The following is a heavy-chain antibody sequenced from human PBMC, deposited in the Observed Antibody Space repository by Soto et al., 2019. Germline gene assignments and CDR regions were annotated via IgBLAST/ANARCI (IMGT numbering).Heavy chain of an antibody. CDR3: AKTSASSSWPTYYYYGMDV. CDR1: GFTFSSYA. D-gene: IGHD6-13*01. V-gene: IGHV3-23*01. J-gene: IGHJ6*02. CDR2: ISGSGGST. Sequence: EVQLLESGGGLVQPGGSLRLSCAASGFTFSSYAMSWVRQAPGKGLEWVSAISGSGGSTYYADSVKGRFTISRDNSKNTLYLQMNSLRAEDTAVYYCAKTSASSSWPTYYYYGMDVWGQGTTVTVSS.